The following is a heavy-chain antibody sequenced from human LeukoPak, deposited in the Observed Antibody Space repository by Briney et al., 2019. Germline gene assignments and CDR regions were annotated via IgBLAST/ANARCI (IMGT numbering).Heavy chain of an antibody. V-gene: IGHV1-18*01. CDR1: GYPFSSYG. CDR2: ISAYNGNT. CDR3: ARGSGNYYGSGSYRYYYYYMDV. Sequence: ASVKVSCKASGYPFSSYGISWVRQAPGQGLEWMGWISAYNGNTNYAQKLQGRVTMTTDISTSTAYMELSSLRSEDTAVYYCARGSGNYYGSGSYRYYYYYMDVWGKGTTVTISS. D-gene: IGHD3-10*01. J-gene: IGHJ6*03.